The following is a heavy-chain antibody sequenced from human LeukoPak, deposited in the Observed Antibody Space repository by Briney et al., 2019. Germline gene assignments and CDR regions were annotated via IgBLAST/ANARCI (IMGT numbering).Heavy chain of an antibody. CDR2: INAGHGNT. D-gene: IGHD2-8*01. Sequence: ASVKVSCKASGYTFTNYAMHWVRQAPGQRLEWMGWINAGHGNTKYSQEFQGRVTITRDTSASTAYMELSSLRSEDTAVYYCARDLVDNACDFWGQGTLVTVSS. J-gene: IGHJ4*02. CDR3: ARDLVDNACDF. CDR1: GYTFTNYA. V-gene: IGHV1-3*03.